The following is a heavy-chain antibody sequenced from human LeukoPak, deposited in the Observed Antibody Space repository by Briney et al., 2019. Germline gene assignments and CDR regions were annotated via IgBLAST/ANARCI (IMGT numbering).Heavy chain of an antibody. Sequence: VASVKVSCKVSGYTLTELSMHWVRQAPGKGLEWMGGFDPEDGETTYAQKFQGRVTMTEDTSTDTAYMELSSLRSEDTAVYYCATPVRGVPFDAFDIWGQGTMVTVSS. CDR1: GYTLTELS. V-gene: IGHV1-24*01. J-gene: IGHJ3*02. CDR2: FDPEDGET. CDR3: ATPVRGVPFDAFDI. D-gene: IGHD3-10*01.